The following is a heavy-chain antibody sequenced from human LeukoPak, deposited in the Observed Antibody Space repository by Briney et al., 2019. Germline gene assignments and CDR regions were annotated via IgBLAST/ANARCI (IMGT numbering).Heavy chain of an antibody. CDR1: GFAFSDRY. CDR2: IGGSGGDI. V-gene: IGHV3-11*01. J-gene: IGHJ4*02. CDR3: ARYARELDY. Sequence: PGGSLRLSCAASGFAFSDRYMTWIRQAPGKGLEYISYIGGSGGDITYADSVRGRFTVSRDNAKNSLYLQMNSLRVEDTAVYYCARYARELDYWGQGSLVTVSS. D-gene: IGHD2-2*01.